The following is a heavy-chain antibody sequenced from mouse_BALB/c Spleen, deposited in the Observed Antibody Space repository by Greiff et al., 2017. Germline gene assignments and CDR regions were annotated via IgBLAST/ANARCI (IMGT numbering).Heavy chain of an antibody. D-gene: IGHD3-2*01. CDR3: ARDSSGYFDY. Sequence: EVKLVESGAELVKPGASVKLSCTASGFNIKDTYMHWVKQRPEQGLEWIGRIDPANGNTKYDPKFQGKATITADTSSNTAYLQLSSLTSEDTAVYYCARDSSGYFDYWGQGTTLTVSS. CDR1: GFNIKDTY. J-gene: IGHJ2*01. V-gene: IGHV14-3*02. CDR2: IDPANGNT.